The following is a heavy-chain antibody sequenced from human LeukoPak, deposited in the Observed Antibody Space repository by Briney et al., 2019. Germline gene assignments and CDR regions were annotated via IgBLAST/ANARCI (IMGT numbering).Heavy chain of an antibody. D-gene: IGHD4/OR15-4a*01. V-gene: IGHV4-59*01. J-gene: IGHJ3*02. CDR1: GGSISSYY. CDR2: IYYSGST. CDR3: ARGWSGAPDAFDI. Sequence: PSETLSLTCTVSGGSISSYYWSWIRQPQGKGLEWIGYIYYSGSTNYNPSLKSRVTISVDTSKNQFSLKLSSVTAADTAVYYCARGWSGAPDAFDIWGQGTMVTVSS.